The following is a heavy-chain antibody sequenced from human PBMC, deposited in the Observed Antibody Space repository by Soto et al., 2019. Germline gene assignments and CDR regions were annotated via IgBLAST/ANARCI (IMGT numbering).Heavy chain of an antibody. J-gene: IGHJ6*02. CDR2: ISYDGSNK. D-gene: IGHD4-17*01. V-gene: IGHV3-30*18. Sequence: PGGSLRLSCAASGFTFGSYGMHWVRQAPGKGLEWVAVISYDGSNKYYADSVKGRFTISRDNSKNTLYLQMNSLRAEDTAVYYCAKDFSTVEGSYYYYGMDVWGQGTTVTVSS. CDR1: GFTFGSYG. CDR3: AKDFSTVEGSYYYYGMDV.